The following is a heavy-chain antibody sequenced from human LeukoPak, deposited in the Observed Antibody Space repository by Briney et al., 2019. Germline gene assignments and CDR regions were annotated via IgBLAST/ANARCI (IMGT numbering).Heavy chain of an antibody. Sequence: SVKVSCKASGGTFSSYAISWVRQAPGQGLGWMGRIISIFGTANYAQKFQGRVTITTDESTSTAYMELSSLRSEDTAVYYCARAPYYYDSSGYAWGQGTLVTVSS. CDR3: ARAPYYYDSSGYA. J-gene: IGHJ4*02. CDR2: IISIFGTA. D-gene: IGHD3-22*01. V-gene: IGHV1-69*05. CDR1: GGTFSSYA.